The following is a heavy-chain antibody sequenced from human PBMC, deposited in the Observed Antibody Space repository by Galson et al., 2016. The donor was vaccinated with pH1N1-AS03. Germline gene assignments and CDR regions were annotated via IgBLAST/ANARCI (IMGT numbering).Heavy chain of an antibody. J-gene: IGHJ4*02. CDR3: ARAKGSGWPNKHYFDS. CDR1: GFIFSSYW. V-gene: IGHV3-74*01. CDR2: INSDGSRT. D-gene: IGHD6-19*01. Sequence: SLRLSCAASGFIFSSYWMHWVRQVPGKGLVWVARINSDGSRTRYADSVEGRFTISRDNAKNSLFLQMNYLTAEDTAIYYCARAKGSGWPNKHYFDSWGPGTLVIVSS.